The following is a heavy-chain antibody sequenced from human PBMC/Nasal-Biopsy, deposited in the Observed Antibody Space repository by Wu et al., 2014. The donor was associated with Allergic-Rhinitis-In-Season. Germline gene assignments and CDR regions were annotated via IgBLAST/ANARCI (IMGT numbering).Heavy chain of an antibody. CDR2: INHSGST. CDR1: GGSIRSYY. D-gene: IGHD6-25*01. J-gene: IGHJ4*02. CDR3: ANSGGAAGML. V-gene: IGHV4-59*01. Sequence: TLSLTCTVSGGSIRSYYWNWIRPAPGKGLEWIGEINHSGSTNYNPSLKSRVTISVDTSKRQLSLKVTSLTAADTAVYYCANSGGAAGMLWGQGALVTVSS.